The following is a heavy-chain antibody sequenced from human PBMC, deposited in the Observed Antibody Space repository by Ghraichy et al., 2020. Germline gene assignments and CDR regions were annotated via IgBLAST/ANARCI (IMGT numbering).Heavy chain of an antibody. Sequence: ASLKVSCKASGYTFTSYDISWVRQAPGQGLEWMGWNSANNGNTNYAQKLQGRVTMTTDTSTSTAYMELRSLRSDDTAVYYCARGMEGYYGDYFDYWGQGTLVTVSS. V-gene: IGHV1-18*01. J-gene: IGHJ4*02. CDR2: NSANNGNT. D-gene: IGHD3-22*01. CDR3: ARGMEGYYGDYFDY. CDR1: GYTFTSYD.